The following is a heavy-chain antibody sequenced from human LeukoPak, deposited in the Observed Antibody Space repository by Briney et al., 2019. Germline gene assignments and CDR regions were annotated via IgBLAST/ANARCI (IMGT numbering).Heavy chain of an antibody. CDR1: GYMFTDYH. V-gene: IGHV1-46*01. Sequence: ASVKVSCKSSGYMFTDYHIHWVRQAPGQGLEWMGVINPRGDATTYAKNFQDGVSMTSDPATSTVSVEVRSLRSGDTAVYYCVRGAALVLTGYYKEPQFDNWGQGTLVTVSS. J-gene: IGHJ4*02. CDR2: INPRGDAT. CDR3: VRGAALVLTGYYKEPQFDN. D-gene: IGHD3-9*01.